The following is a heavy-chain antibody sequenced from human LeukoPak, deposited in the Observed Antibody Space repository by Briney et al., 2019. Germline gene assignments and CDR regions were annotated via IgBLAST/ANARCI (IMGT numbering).Heavy chain of an antibody. Sequence: PGGSLRLSCAASGFPFSSRAMSWVRQAPGKGLEWVSAISDSGGSTYYADSVEGRFTISRDNSKNTLYLQMNSLRAEDTAVYYCAKDRGLERRGGFDYWGQGTLVTVSS. J-gene: IGHJ4*02. CDR1: GFPFSSRA. CDR2: ISDSGGST. V-gene: IGHV3-23*01. D-gene: IGHD1-1*01. CDR3: AKDRGLERRGGFDY.